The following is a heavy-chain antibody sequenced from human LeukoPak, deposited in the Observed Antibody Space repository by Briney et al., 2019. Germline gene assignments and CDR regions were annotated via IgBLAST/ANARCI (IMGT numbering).Heavy chain of an antibody. J-gene: IGHJ4*02. D-gene: IGHD3-16*01. V-gene: IGHV3-23*01. Sequence: GGSLRLSCAAAGFTFSSYAISWVRQAPGEGLGWVSTISGGGGSTYYAASVKGPLTISRDNSKNTLYLQMNRLRAEDTAVYYCAKDLSYDRAHYFDYWGQGTLVTVSS. CDR2: ISGGGGST. CDR3: AKDLSYDRAHYFDY. CDR1: GFTFSSYA.